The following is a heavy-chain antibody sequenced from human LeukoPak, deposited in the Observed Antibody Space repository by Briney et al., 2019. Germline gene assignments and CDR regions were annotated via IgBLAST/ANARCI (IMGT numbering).Heavy chain of an antibody. J-gene: IGHJ4*02. Sequence: GGSLRLSCAASGFTFSSYWMHWVRQAPGKGLVWVSRINSDGSSTSYADSVKGRFTISRDNAKNTLYLQMNSLRAEDTAVYYCARNPKANYYDSSGYLDYWGQGTLVTVSS. CDR1: GFTFSSYW. CDR2: INSDGSST. D-gene: IGHD3-22*01. CDR3: ARNPKANYYDSSGYLDY. V-gene: IGHV3-74*01.